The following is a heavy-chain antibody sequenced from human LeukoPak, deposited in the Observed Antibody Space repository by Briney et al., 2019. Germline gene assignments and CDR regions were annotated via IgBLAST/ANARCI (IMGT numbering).Heavy chain of an antibody. D-gene: IGHD3-3*01. J-gene: IGHJ4*02. V-gene: IGHV4-34*01. Sequence: SETLSLTCAVYGGSFSGYYWGWIRQPPGKGLEWIGEINHSGSTNYNPSLKSRVTISVDTSKNQFSLKLSSVTAADTAVYYCASARRLHYDFWSGYYNFDYWGQGTLVTVSS. CDR2: INHSGST. CDR1: GGSFSGYY. CDR3: ASARRLHYDFWSGYYNFDY.